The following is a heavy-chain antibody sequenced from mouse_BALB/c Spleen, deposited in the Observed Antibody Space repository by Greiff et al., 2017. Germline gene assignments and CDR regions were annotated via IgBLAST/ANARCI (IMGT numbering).Heavy chain of an antibody. CDR1: GYTFSSYW. D-gene: IGHD6-1*01. J-gene: IGHJ3*01. CDR2: ILPGSGST. CDR3: ARGAPSAWFAY. Sequence: VQLQQSGAELMKPGASVKISCKATGYTFSSYWIEWVKQRPGHGLEWIGEILPGSGSTNYNEKFKGKATFTADTSSNTAYMQLSSLTSEDSAVYSCARGAPSAWFAYWGQGTLVTVSA. V-gene: IGHV1-9*01.